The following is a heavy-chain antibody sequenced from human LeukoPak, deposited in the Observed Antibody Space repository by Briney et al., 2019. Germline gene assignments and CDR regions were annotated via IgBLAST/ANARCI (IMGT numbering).Heavy chain of an antibody. Sequence: SGGSLRLSCAASGFTFSSYAMTWVRQAPGKGLEWVSGISTSGDSTYYAHSVKGRFTISRDNSKNTLYLQMNSLRAEDTAVYFCAKAVSNWNDAPFDYWGQGTLVTVSS. D-gene: IGHD1-1*01. CDR1: GFTFSSYA. J-gene: IGHJ4*02. CDR3: AKAVSNWNDAPFDY. V-gene: IGHV3-23*01. CDR2: ISTSGDST.